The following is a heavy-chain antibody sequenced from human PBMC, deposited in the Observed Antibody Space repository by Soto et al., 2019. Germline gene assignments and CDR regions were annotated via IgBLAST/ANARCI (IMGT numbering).Heavy chain of an antibody. J-gene: IGHJ4*02. D-gene: IGHD2-21*02. CDR2: IYYSGRT. Sequence: PSETLSLTCIVSGESISSSSYYWGWIRQPPGKCLAWIGSIYYSGRTSYNPSLNTRATIYTDTSKTQFSLKLSSVTATDTAVYYCARQRTTVVTQAYFDHWGQGALVTVS. V-gene: IGHV4-39*01. CDR1: GESISSSSYY. CDR3: ARQRTTVVTQAYFDH.